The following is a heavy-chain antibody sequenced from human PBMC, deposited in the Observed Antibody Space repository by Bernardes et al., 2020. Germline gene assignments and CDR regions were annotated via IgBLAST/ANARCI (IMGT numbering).Heavy chain of an antibody. CDR1: GFTVDSNY. CDR2: IYSSGPT. Sequence: GGSLRLSCAASGFTVDSNYMSWVRQAPGKGLEWVSMIYSSGPTYYADSVRGRLTIPRDNSKNTLFLQMNNLRGDDTATYYCTRALTTSCPCPDSWGQGTLVTVSS. CDR3: TRALTTSCPCPDS. V-gene: IGHV3-53*01. J-gene: IGHJ5*01. D-gene: IGHD2-2*01.